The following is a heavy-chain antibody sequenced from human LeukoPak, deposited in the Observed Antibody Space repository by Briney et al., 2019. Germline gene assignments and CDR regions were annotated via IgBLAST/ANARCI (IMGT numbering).Heavy chain of an antibody. D-gene: IGHD2-2*01. V-gene: IGHV3-48*01. J-gene: IGHJ4*02. CDR3: VRDCSSTSCYGNY. CDR1: GFTFSSYS. Sequence: GGSLRLSCAASGFTFSSYSMNWVRQAPGKGLEWVSFISSSSSTIYYTDSVKGRFTISRDNAKNSLYLQMNSLRAEDTALYYCVRDCSSTSCYGNYWGQGTLVTVSS. CDR2: ISSSSSTI.